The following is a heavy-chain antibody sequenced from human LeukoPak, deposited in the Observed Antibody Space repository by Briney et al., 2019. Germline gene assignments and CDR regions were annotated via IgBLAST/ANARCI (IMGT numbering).Heavy chain of an antibody. CDR1: GFTFSSYS. Sequence: GGSLRLSCAASGFTFSSYSMNWVRQAPGKGLEWVSSISSSSSYIYYADSVKGRFTISRDNAKNSLYLQMNSLRAEDTAVYYCARVGGEPAASSDYWGQGTLVTVSS. CDR2: ISSSSSYI. V-gene: IGHV3-21*01. J-gene: IGHJ4*02. D-gene: IGHD2-2*01. CDR3: ARVGGEPAASSDY.